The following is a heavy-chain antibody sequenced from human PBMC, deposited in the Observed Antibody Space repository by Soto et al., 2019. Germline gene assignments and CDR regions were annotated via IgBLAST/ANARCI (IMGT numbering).Heavy chain of an antibody. D-gene: IGHD3-10*01. CDR2: IIPILGIA. CDR1: GGTFSSYT. CDR3: ARVHGWFGEAHRGGMDV. V-gene: IGHV1-69*02. J-gene: IGHJ6*02. Sequence: QVQLVQSGAEVKKPGSSVKVSCKASGGTFSSYTISWVRQAPGQGLEWMGRIIPILGIANYAQKFQGRVTITADKSTSTAYMELSSLRSEDTAVYYCARVHGWFGEAHRGGMDVWGQGTTVTVSS.